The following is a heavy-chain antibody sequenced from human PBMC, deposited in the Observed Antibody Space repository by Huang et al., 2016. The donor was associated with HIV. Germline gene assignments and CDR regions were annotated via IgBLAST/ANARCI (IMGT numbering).Heavy chain of an antibody. Sequence: EVQLVESGGGLVQPGGSLRLSCVASGFTFSSYWMSWVRQAPGKGLEGVANRKQDGSEKYYVDSVKGRFTISRDNAKNSLYLQMNSLRAEDTAVYYCARGGTYSGWWQDYWGQGTLVTVSS. CDR2: RKQDGSEK. V-gene: IGHV3-7*04. J-gene: IGHJ4*02. CDR1: GFTFSSYW. CDR3: ARGGTYSGWWQDY. D-gene: IGHD6-19*01.